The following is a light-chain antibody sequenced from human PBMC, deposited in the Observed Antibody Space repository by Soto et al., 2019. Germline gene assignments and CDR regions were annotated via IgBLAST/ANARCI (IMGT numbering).Light chain of an antibody. CDR3: QQYNNWYT. V-gene: IGKV3-15*01. Sequence: IVMTQSPATLSVSPGERATLSCRASQSVSNNLAWYQLKPGQAPRLLIFDASTRATGIPARFSGTGSGTGFTLTISSLQSEDFAVYYCQQYNNWYTFGQGTKLEIK. CDR2: DAS. J-gene: IGKJ2*01. CDR1: QSVSNN.